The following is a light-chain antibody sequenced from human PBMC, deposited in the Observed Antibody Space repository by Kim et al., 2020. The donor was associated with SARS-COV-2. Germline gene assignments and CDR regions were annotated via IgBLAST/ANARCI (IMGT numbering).Light chain of an antibody. V-gene: IGLV3-1*01. Sequence: SYELTQPPSVSVSPGQTASITCSGDKLGDEYACWYQQKPGQSPVLVIYQDNKRPSGIPERFSGSNSGNTATLTISGTQAMDEADYYCQAWDSSTVVFGGGTKSPS. CDR1: KLGDEY. J-gene: IGLJ3*02. CDR2: QDN. CDR3: QAWDSSTVV.